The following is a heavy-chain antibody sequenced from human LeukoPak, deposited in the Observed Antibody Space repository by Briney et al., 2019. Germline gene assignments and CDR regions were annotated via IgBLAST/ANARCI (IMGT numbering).Heavy chain of an antibody. J-gene: IGHJ4*02. CDR3: ARVAGGGVLFYFDY. V-gene: IGHV3-11*01. D-gene: IGHD1-26*01. CDR1: GFTFSDYY. Sequence: PGGSLRLSCVASGFTFSDYYMSWIRQAPGKGLEWASYISSSGNTIYYADSVKCRFTISRNNAKNSLYLQMNSLRAEDTAVYYCARVAGGGVLFYFDYWGQGTLVTVSS. CDR2: ISSSGNTI.